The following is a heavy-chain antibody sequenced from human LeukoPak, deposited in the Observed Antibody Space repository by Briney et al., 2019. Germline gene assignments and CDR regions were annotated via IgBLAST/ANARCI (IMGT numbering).Heavy chain of an antibody. CDR3: ASSGWVFA. CDR1: GGSFSGYY. Sequence: PSETLSLTCAVYGGSFSGYYWSWIRQPPGKGLEWIGEINHSGSTNYNPPLKSRVTISVDTSKNQFSLKLSSVTAADTAVYYCASSGWVFAWGQGTLVTVSS. V-gene: IGHV4-34*01. D-gene: IGHD6-19*01. CDR2: INHSGST. J-gene: IGHJ4*02.